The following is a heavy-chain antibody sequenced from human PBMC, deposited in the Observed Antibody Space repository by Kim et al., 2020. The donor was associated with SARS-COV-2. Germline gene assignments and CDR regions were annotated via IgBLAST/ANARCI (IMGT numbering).Heavy chain of an antibody. Sequence: GGSLRLSCAASGFTFSSYAMHWVRQAPGKGLEWVAFISYDGSNKYYADSVKGRFTISRDNSKNTLYLQMNSLRAEDTAVYYCAGYYYDSSGYYYSNYWGQGTLVTVSS. CDR2: ISYDGSNK. CDR1: GFTFSSYA. CDR3: AGYYYDSSGYYYSNY. J-gene: IGHJ4*02. D-gene: IGHD3-22*01. V-gene: IGHV3-30-3*01.